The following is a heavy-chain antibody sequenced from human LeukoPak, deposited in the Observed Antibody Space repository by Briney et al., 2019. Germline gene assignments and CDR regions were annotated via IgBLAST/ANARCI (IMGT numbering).Heavy chain of an antibody. V-gene: IGHV3-21*01. J-gene: IGHJ5*01. D-gene: IGHD4-11*01. CDR2: ISSSSTYI. Sequence: PGGSLRLSCAASGFTFDDYAMHWVRQAPGKGLEWVSSISSSSTYIYYADSVKGRFTISRDNAKNSLYLQMNSLRVEDTAVYYCARATTVKDWFDSWGQGTLVTVSS. CDR3: ARATTVKDWFDS. CDR1: GFTFDDYA.